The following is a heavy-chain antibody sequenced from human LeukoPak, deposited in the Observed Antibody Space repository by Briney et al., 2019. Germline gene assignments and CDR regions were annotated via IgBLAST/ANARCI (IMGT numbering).Heavy chain of an antibody. CDR3: ARRYHYDSSGYQFDY. J-gene: IGHJ4*02. Sequence: QPGGSLRLSCAASGFTFRTYWMHWVRQAPGKGLVWVSRIDAEGTTTTYADSVKGRFTISRDNAKNTLYLQMNSLRAEDTVVYYCARRYHYDSSGYQFDYWGQGTLVTVSS. V-gene: IGHV3-74*01. CDR1: GFTFRTYW. D-gene: IGHD3-22*01. CDR2: IDAEGTTT.